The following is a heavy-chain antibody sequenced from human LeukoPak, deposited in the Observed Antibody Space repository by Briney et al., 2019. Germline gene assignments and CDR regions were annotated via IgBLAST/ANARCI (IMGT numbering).Heavy chain of an antibody. V-gene: IGHV5-51*01. J-gene: IGHJ4*02. Sequence: GAALEISRKGSGSSFTSYWIGGGRQMPGKGLEGRGIIYSDDSDTSYSPSFQGQVTISADKSISTAYLQWSSLKASDTAMYYCARLYLYDDGSQPGYWGQGTLVTVSS. CDR3: ARLYLYDDGSQPGY. D-gene: IGHD3-16*01. CDR2: IYSDDSDT. CDR1: GSSFTSYW.